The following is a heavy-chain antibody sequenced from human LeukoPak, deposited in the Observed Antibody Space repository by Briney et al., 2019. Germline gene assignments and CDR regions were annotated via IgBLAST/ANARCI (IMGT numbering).Heavy chain of an antibody. D-gene: IGHD3-22*01. J-gene: IGHJ4*02. CDR3: AKDRPNYYGSDGHYYRRNGDY. Sequence: PGGSLRLSCAASGFTFSSYWMSWVRQAPGKGLEWVSSISSTGEYTYYTGSVKGRFTISRDNSKNTLYLHMNSLRGEDTAVYYCAKDRPNYYGSDGHYYRRNGDYWGQGTLVTVSS. V-gene: IGHV3-23*01. CDR1: GFTFSSYW. CDR2: ISSTGEYT.